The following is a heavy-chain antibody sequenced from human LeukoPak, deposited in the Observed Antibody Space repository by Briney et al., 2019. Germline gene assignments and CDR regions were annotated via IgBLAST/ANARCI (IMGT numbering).Heavy chain of an antibody. CDR2: ISRSGSTI. CDR3: ARDGSNYDFWSGYSSSDY. CDR1: GFTFSSYE. Sequence: PGGSLRLSCAASGFTFSSYEMNWVRQAPGKGLEWVSYISRSGSTIYYADSVKGRFTISRDNAKNSLYLQMNSLRAEDTAVYYCARDGSNYDFWSGYSSSDYWGQRTLVTVSS. D-gene: IGHD3-3*01. V-gene: IGHV3-48*03. J-gene: IGHJ4*02.